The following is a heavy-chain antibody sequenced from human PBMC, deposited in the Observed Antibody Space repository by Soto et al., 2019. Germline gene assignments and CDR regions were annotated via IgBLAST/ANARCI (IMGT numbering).Heavy chain of an antibody. CDR3: AKPLLFYDSSGYSPLDY. J-gene: IGHJ4*02. D-gene: IGHD3-22*01. CDR1: GFTFSSYA. CDR2: ISGSGGST. Sequence: EVQLLESGGGLVQPGGSLRLSCAASGFTFSSYAMSWVRQAPGKGLEWVSAISGSGGSTYYADSVKGRFTISRDNYKNTLYLQMNSLRAEDTAVYYCAKPLLFYDSSGYSPLDYWGQGTLVTVSS. V-gene: IGHV3-23*01.